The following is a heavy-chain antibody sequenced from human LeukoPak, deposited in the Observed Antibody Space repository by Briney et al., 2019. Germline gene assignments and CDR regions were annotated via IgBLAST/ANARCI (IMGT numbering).Heavy chain of an antibody. CDR3: ARGFDDCSSTSCYS. Sequence: PGGSLRLSCAASGFTFSDYYMTWIRQAPGKGLEWLSYISTSGSTIYYADSVKGRFTISRDNAKNSLYLQMNSLRVEDTAVYYCARGFDDCSSTSCYSWGQGTLVTVSS. V-gene: IGHV3-11*04. D-gene: IGHD2-2*01. CDR1: GFTFSDYY. J-gene: IGHJ4*02. CDR2: ISTSGSTI.